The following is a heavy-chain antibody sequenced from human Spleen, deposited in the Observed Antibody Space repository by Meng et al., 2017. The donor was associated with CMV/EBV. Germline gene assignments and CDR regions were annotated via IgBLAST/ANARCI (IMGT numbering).Heavy chain of an antibody. V-gene: IGHV4-39*02. Sequence: SETLSLTCNVSGGYSIRSSSYFWGWIRQPPGKGLEWIGHIYSAGRTYYNSSLKTRVTISLDTSKNQFSLRLSSVTAADTAVYYCVRDEAYYSYGMDIWGQGTLVTVSS. CDR3: VRDEAYYSYGMDI. CDR1: GGYSIRSSSYF. J-gene: IGHJ4*02. D-gene: IGHD3-10*01. CDR2: IYSAGRT.